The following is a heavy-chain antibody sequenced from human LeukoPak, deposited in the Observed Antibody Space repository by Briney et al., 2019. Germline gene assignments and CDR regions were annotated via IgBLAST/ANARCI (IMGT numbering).Heavy chain of an antibody. CDR2: IYWNDDK. J-gene: IGHJ4*02. Sequence: TLSLTCTVSGDSISSGSHFWGWIRQPPGKALEWLALIYWNDDKRYSPSLKSRLTITKDTSKNQVVLTMTNMDPVDTATYYCALRTVLRFLEWLPPYYFDYWGQGTLVTVSS. V-gene: IGHV2-5*01. CDR3: ALRTVLRFLEWLPPYYFDY. D-gene: IGHD3-3*01. CDR1: GDSISSGSHF.